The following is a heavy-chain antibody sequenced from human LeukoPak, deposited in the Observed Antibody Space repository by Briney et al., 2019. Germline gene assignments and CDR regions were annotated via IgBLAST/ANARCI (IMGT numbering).Heavy chain of an antibody. D-gene: IGHD3-3*01. CDR3: ARAQSRYDFWSPIRN. Sequence: PGRSLRLSCAASGFTFSSYAMHWVRQAPGKGLEWVAVISYDGSNKYYADSVKGRFTISRDNSKNTLYLQMNSLRAEDTAVYYCARAQSRYDFWSPIRNWGQGTLVTVSS. CDR1: GFTFSSYA. CDR2: ISYDGSNK. J-gene: IGHJ4*02. V-gene: IGHV3-30-3*01.